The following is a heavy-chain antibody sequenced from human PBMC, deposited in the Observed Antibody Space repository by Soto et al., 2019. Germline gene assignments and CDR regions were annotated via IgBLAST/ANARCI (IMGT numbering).Heavy chain of an antibody. CDR3: AHRPSYCSGGSCYSGFDY. CDR1: GFSLSTSGVG. CDR2: IYWDDDK. J-gene: IGHJ4*02. D-gene: IGHD2-15*01. V-gene: IGHV2-5*02. Sequence: QITLKESGPTLVKPTQTLTLTCTFSGFSLSTSGVGVGWIRQPPGKALEWLALIYWDDDKRYSPSLKSRLTITNAPSNSQVVLTMTTMNPVDTATYSCAHRPSYCSGGSCYSGFDYWGQGTLVTVSS.